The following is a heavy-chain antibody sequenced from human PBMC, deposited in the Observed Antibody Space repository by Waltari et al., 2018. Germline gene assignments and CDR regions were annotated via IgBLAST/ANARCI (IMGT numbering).Heavy chain of an antibody. J-gene: IGHJ4*02. CDR3: AGDRAIGLFFDY. D-gene: IGHD2-2*01. CDR2: VHHSVKT. Sequence: QVQLQESGQGLVKPSGTLSLPCAVSGDSISGNYWWSWVRQSPEKGLEWIGKVHHSVKTHYKPSLQSRVTISVDKPKNQFSLNLNSVTAADTAVYYCAGDRAIGLFFDYWGRGTLVTVSS. CDR1: GDSISGNYW. V-gene: IGHV4-4*02.